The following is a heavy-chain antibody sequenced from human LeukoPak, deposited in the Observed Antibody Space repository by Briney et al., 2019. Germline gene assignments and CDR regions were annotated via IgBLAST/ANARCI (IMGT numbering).Heavy chain of an antibody. Sequence: SVKVSCKAALCTFSSYAISWVRQAPGQGPQWMGRIIPIFCTAKYAQEFQGRVTITADKSTSTAYMELSSLRSEDTAVYYCARPMGGYSSSTSCHDSFDIWGQGTMVTVSS. CDR2: IIPIFCTA. V-gene: IGHV1-69*06. CDR1: LCTFSSYA. D-gene: IGHD2-2*03. J-gene: IGHJ3*02. CDR3: ARPMGGYSSSTSCHDSFDI.